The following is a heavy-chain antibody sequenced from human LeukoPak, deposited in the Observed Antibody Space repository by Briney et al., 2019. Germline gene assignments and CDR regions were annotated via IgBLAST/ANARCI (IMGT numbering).Heavy chain of an antibody. J-gene: IGHJ4*02. Sequence: NPSETLSLTCTVSGGSISSSSYYWGWIRQPPGKGLEWIGSIYYSGSTYYNPSLKSRVTISVGTSKNQFSLKLSSVTAADTAVYYCARRGYDSSGYYYAYWGQGTLVTVSS. D-gene: IGHD3-22*01. CDR3: ARRGYDSSGYYYAY. V-gene: IGHV4-39*01. CDR2: IYYSGST. CDR1: GGSISSSSYY.